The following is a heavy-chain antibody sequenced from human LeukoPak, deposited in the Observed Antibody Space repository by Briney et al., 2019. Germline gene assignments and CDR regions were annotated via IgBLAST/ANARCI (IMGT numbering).Heavy chain of an antibody. Sequence: GGSLRLSCAASGFTFDDYGMSWVRQAPGKGLEWVSGINWNGGSTGYADSVKGRFTISRDNAKNSLYLQMNSLRAEDTALYHCARDHTSCPPSGCDAFDIWGQGTMVTVSS. J-gene: IGHJ3*02. V-gene: IGHV3-20*01. CDR3: ARDHTSCPPSGCDAFDI. CDR1: GFTFDDYG. D-gene: IGHD2-2*01. CDR2: INWNGGST.